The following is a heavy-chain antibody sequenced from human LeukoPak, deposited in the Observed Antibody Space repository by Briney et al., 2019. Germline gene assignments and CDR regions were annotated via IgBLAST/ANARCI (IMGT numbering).Heavy chain of an antibody. CDR1: GGSFSGYY. D-gene: IGHD6-13*01. Sequence: SETLSLTCAVYGGSFSGYYWSWIRQPPGKGLEWIGEINHSGSTNYNPSLKSRVTISVDTSKNQFSLKLSSVTAADTAVYYCARGGIIAAASGYYYYYYMDVWGKGTTVTVPS. CDR2: INHSGST. V-gene: IGHV4-34*01. CDR3: ARGGIIAAASGYYYYYYMDV. J-gene: IGHJ6*03.